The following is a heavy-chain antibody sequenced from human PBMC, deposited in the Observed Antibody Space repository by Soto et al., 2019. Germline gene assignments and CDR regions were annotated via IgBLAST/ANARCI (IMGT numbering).Heavy chain of an antibody. CDR1: GGSFSGYY. CDR2: INHSGST. D-gene: IGHD3-9*01. CDR3: GRGDDILTGPVIGHWFEP. J-gene: IGHJ5*02. V-gene: IGHV4-34*01. Sequence: TSETLSLTCAVYGGSFSGYYWSWIRQPPGKGLEWIGVINHSGSTTYNPSLKSRLIIFFDTSTNHFSLLQTYVTGADTTGYYCGRGDDILTGPVIGHWFEPWGQGNQVTVSS.